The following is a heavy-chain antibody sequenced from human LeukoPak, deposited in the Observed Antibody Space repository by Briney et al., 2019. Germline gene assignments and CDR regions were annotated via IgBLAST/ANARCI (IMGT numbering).Heavy chain of an antibody. V-gene: IGHV4-61*02. CDR3: ARGSRLRAAAGN. J-gene: IGHJ4*02. Sequence: SETLSLTCTVSGGSISSGSYYWSWIRQPAGKGLEWIGRIYTSGSTNYNPSLKSRVTISVDTSKNQFSLKLSSVTAADTAVYYCARGSRLRAAAGNWGQGTLVTVSS. D-gene: IGHD6-13*01. CDR2: IYTSGST. CDR1: GGSISSGSYY.